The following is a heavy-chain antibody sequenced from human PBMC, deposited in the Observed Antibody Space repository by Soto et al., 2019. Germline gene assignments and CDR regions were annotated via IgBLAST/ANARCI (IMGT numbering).Heavy chain of an antibody. J-gene: IGHJ3*02. V-gene: IGHV1-2*02. D-gene: IGHD3-10*01. CDR3: ARPIDPRGVLDAFDI. CDR2: INPNSGGT. Sequence: GASVKVSCKASGYTFTGHYMHWVRQAPGQGLEWMGWINPNSGGTNYAQKFQGRVTMTRDTSISTAYMELSRLRSDDTAVYYCARPIDPRGVLDAFDIWGQGTMVTVSS. CDR1: GYTFTGHY.